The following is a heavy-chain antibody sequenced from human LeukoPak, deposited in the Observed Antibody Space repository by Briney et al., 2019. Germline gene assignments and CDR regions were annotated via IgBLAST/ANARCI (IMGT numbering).Heavy chain of an antibody. D-gene: IGHD1-26*01. CDR2: INPNSGGT. V-gene: IGHV1-2*02. J-gene: IGHJ6*02. CDR1: GYTVTGYS. Sequence: GASVKLSCKPSGYTVTGYSMHWVRQAPGHGVGWRGWINPNSGGTNYAQKFQGRVTMTRDTSISTAYMELSRLRSDDTAVYYCASGKLPYGMDVWGQGTTVTVSS. CDR3: ASGKLPYGMDV.